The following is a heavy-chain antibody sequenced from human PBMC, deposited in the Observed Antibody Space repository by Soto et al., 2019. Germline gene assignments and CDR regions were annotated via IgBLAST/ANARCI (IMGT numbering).Heavy chain of an antibody. Sequence: ASVKVSCKASGYTFTGYYMHWGRQAPGQGLEWMGWINPNSGGTNYAQKFQGRVTMTRDTSISTAYMELSRLRSDDTAVYYCARDHYSNYIRWFDPWGQGTLVTVSS. CDR2: INPNSGGT. V-gene: IGHV1-2*02. CDR1: GYTFTGYY. CDR3: ARDHYSNYIRWFDP. D-gene: IGHD4-4*01. J-gene: IGHJ5*02.